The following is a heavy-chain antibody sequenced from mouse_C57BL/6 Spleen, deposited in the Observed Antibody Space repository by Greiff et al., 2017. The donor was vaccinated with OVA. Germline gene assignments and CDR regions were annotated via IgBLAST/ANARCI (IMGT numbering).Heavy chain of an antibody. J-gene: IGHJ3*01. CDR3: AALGFAY. Sequence: QVQLQQPGAELVMPGASVKLSCKASGYTFTSYWMHWVKQRPGQGLEWIGELDPSPLSPPYHQQFKGQSTFTVDKSSSTAYMQLSSLTSEDSAVYYCAALGFAYWGQGTLVTVSA. V-gene: IGHV1-69*01. CDR2: LDPSPLSP. CDR1: GYTFTSYW. D-gene: IGHD4-1*01.